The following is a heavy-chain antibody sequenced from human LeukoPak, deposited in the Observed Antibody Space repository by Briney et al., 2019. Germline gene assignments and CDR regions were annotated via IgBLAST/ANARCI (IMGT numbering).Heavy chain of an antibody. CDR1: GFTFNTYS. CDR3: ARDPLWCSSGHPVDY. Sequence: PGGSLRLSCAASGFTFNTYSMNWVRQAPGKGLEWVSSISSSSSYIYYADSVKGRFTISRDNAKNSLYLQMNSLRAEDTAVYYCARDPLWCSSGHPVDYWGQGTLVTVSS. CDR2: ISSSSSYI. V-gene: IGHV3-21*01. D-gene: IGHD6-19*01. J-gene: IGHJ4*02.